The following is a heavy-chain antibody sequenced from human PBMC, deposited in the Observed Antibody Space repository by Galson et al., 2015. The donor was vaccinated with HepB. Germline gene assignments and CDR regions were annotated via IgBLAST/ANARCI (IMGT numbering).Heavy chain of an antibody. D-gene: IGHD2-2*01. CDR2: ISYDGSNK. Sequence: SLRLSCAASGFTFSSYAMHWVRQAPGKGLEWVAVISYDGSNKYYADSVKGRFTISRDNSKNTLYLQMNSLRAEDTAVYYCARDRTPGFILGAAAHDWGQGTLVTVSS. CDR1: GFTFSSYA. CDR3: ARDRTPGFILGAAAHD. V-gene: IGHV3-30-3*01. J-gene: IGHJ4*02.